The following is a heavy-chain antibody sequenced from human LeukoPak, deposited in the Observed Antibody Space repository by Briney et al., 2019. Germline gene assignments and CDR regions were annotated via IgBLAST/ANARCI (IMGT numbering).Heavy chain of an antibody. CDR3: AKGNQPVIAAAGSFDY. V-gene: IGHV1-24*01. Sequence: ASVKVSCKVSGYTLTELSMHWVRQAPGKGLEWMGGFDPEDGETIYAQKFQGRVTMTEDTSTDTAYMELSSLRSEDTAVYYCAKGNQPVIAAAGSFDYWGQGTLVTVSS. CDR2: FDPEDGET. D-gene: IGHD6-13*01. J-gene: IGHJ4*02. CDR1: GYTLTELS.